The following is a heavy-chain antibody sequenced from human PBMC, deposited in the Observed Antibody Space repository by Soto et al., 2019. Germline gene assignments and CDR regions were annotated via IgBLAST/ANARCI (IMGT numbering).Heavy chain of an antibody. V-gene: IGHV1-8*01. J-gene: IGHJ4*02. CDR3: ARGVSAGVDY. D-gene: IGHD1-26*01. Sequence: ASVKVSCQASGYSFTSLDINWVRQTAGQGLEWMGWMQPSTGRTGYAQKFQGRVTMTRDTSINTAYMELTTLTSDDTAFYYCARGVSAGVDYWGQRTLVTVSS. CDR2: MQPSTGRT. CDR1: GYSFTSLD.